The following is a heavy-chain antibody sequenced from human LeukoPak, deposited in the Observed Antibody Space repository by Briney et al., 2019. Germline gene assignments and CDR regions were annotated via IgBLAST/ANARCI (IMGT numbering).Heavy chain of an antibody. D-gene: IGHD4/OR15-4a*01. CDR1: GFTFSSST. Sequence: PGGSLRLSCAASGFTFSSSTMNWVRRAPGKGLEWVSSISSGSDYIYYADSVKGRFTISRDNPKNSLYLQMNSLRAEDTAVYYCVRIPNSANFPNWFDPWGQGTLVTVS. V-gene: IGHV3-21*01. CDR2: ISSGSDYI. CDR3: VRIPNSANFPNWFDP. J-gene: IGHJ5*02.